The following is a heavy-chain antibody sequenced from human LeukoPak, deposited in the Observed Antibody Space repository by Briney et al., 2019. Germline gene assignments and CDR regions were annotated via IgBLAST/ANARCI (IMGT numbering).Heavy chain of an antibody. D-gene: IGHD6-13*01. CDR2: IYYSGST. Sequence: PSETLSLTCTVSGVSISSGDYYWRWIRQPPGKGLEWIGYIYYSGSTYYNPSLKSRVTISVDTSKNQFSLKLSSVAAADTAVYYCAKDTSSSLSGDLDYWGQGTLVTVSS. CDR3: AKDTSSSLSGDLDY. J-gene: IGHJ4*02. V-gene: IGHV4-30-4*01. CDR1: GVSISSGDYY.